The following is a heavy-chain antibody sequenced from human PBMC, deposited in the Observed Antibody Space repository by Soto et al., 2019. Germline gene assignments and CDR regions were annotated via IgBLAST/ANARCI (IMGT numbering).Heavy chain of an antibody. J-gene: IGHJ4*02. D-gene: IGHD3-3*01. V-gene: IGHV4-61*01. CDR3: ARVRITIFGVVIIGERFDY. Sequence: SETLSLTCTVSGGSVSSGSYYWSWIRQPPGKGLEWIGEINHSGSTNYNPSLKSRVTISVDTSKNQFSLKLSSVTAADTAVYYCARVRITIFGVVIIGERFDYWGQGTLVTVSS. CDR1: GGSVSSGSYY. CDR2: INHSGST.